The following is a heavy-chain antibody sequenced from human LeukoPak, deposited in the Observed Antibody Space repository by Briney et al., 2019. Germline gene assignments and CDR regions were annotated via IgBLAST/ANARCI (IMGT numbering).Heavy chain of an antibody. CDR2: INWSGGST. V-gene: IGHV3-20*04. CDR3: VNYYGSGSYYNFDY. J-gene: IGHJ4*02. D-gene: IGHD3-10*01. Sequence: PGGSLRLSCAASGFTFDDYGMSWVRQAPGEGLEWVSGINWSGGSTGYADSVKGRFTISRDNAKNTLYLQMNSLRAEDTAVYYCVNYYGSGSYYNFDYWGQGTLVTVSS. CDR1: GFTFDDYG.